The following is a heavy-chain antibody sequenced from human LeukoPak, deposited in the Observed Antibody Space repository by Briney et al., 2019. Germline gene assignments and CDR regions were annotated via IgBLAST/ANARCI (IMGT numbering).Heavy chain of an antibody. CDR2: INHSGST. CDR3: ARVAKGSGSYYFFDY. CDR1: GGSFSGYY. D-gene: IGHD3-10*01. V-gene: IGHV4-34*01. J-gene: IGHJ4*02. Sequence: SETLSLTCAVYGGSFSGYYWSWIRQPPGKGLEWIGEINHSGSTNYNPSLKSRVTISVDTSKNQFSLKLSSVTAADTAVYYCARVAKGSGSYYFFDYWGQGTLVTVSS.